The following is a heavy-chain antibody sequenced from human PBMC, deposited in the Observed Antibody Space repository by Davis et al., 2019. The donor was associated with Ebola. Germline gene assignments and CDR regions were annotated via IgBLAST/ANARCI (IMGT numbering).Heavy chain of an antibody. CDR1: GYTFTGYY. D-gene: IGHD3-10*01. Sequence: ASVKVSCKASGYTFTGYYMHWVRQAPGQGLEWMGWINPNSGGTNYAQKFQGWVTMTRDTSISTAYMELSRLRSDDTAVYYCARGNVVLYAPPGAYMDVWGKGTTVTVSS. J-gene: IGHJ6*03. V-gene: IGHV1-2*04. CDR3: ARGNVVLYAPPGAYMDV. CDR2: INPNSGGT.